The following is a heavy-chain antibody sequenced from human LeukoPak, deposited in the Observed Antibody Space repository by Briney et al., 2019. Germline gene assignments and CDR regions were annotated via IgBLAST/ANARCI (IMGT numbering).Heavy chain of an antibody. Sequence: GGSLGLSCAASGFSVKSTYMSWVRQAPGKGVEWVSLIYGDGNTYYADSVKGRFIISRDNSKNTLYLQMNSLRAEDTAVYYCAKDLEKGKYCSGGSCYGDWFDPWGQGTLVTVSS. CDR1: GFSVKSTY. CDR3: AKDLEKGKYCSGGSCYGDWFDP. J-gene: IGHJ5*02. V-gene: IGHV3-66*01. D-gene: IGHD2-15*01. CDR2: IYGDGNT.